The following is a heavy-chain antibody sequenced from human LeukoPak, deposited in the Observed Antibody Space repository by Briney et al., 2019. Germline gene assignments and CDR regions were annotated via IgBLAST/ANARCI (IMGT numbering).Heavy chain of an antibody. J-gene: IGHJ4*02. CDR2: INPNSGGT. D-gene: IGHD1-7*01. V-gene: IGHV1-2*02. CDR1: GYTFTGYY. CDR3: VRDFSGITGTTSLDY. Sequence: ASVKVSCKASGYTFTGYYMHWVRQAPGQGLEWMGWINPNSGGTNYAQKFQGRVTMTRDTSISTAYMELSRPRSDDTAVYYCVRDFSGITGTTSLDYWGQGTLVTVSS.